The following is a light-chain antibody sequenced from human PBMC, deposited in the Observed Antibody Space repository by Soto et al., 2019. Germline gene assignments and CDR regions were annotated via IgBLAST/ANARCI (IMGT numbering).Light chain of an antibody. V-gene: IGLV4-69*01. CDR2: LNSDGSH. CDR3: QTGGTGIQV. CDR1: SGHSSYA. Sequence: QPVLPQSPSASASLGASVKLTCTLSSGHSSYAIAWHQQQPEKGPRYLMKLNSDGSHSKGDGIADRFSGSSSGAERYLTISSLQSEDEADYYCQTGGTGIQVFGGGTKLTVL. J-gene: IGLJ3*02.